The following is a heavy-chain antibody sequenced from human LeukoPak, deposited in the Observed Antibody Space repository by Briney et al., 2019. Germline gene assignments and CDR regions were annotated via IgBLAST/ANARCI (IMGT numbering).Heavy chain of an antibody. CDR3: ARDQEGFDY. Sequence: ASVKVSCKASGYTFTSNYIHWVRQAPGQGLEWMGMIYPRDGSTSYAQKFQGRVTVTRDTSTSTVHMELSGLRTEDTAVYYCARDQEGFDYWGQGTLVTVPS. V-gene: IGHV1-46*01. J-gene: IGHJ4*02. CDR2: IYPRDGST. CDR1: GYTFTSNY.